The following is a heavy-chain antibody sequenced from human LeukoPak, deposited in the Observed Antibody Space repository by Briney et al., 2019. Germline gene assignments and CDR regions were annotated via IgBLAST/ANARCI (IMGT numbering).Heavy chain of an antibody. V-gene: IGHV4-39*07. D-gene: IGHD7-27*01. CDR1: GGSISSSTYY. CDR3: ARVQYLGNPRGYYYGMDV. CDR2: INHSGST. Sequence: SETLSLTCSVSGGSISSSTYYWSWIRQPPGKGLEWIGEINHSGSTNYNPSLKSRVTISVDTSKNQFSLKLSSVTAADTAVYYCARVQYLGNPRGYYYGMDVWGQGTTVTVSS. J-gene: IGHJ6*02.